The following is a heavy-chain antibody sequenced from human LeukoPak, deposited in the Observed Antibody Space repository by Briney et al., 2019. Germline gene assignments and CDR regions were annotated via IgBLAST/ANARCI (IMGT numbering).Heavy chain of an antibody. CDR2: IYSGGST. Sequence: GGSLRLSCAASGFTFSSYDMSWVRQAPGEGLECISVIYSGGSTYYADSVKGRFTISRDNSKNTLYLQMNSLRVEDTAVYYCARGYTYQSVDYWGQGTLVTVSS. D-gene: IGHD2-2*01. J-gene: IGHJ4*02. V-gene: IGHV3-66*01. CDR1: GFTFSSYD. CDR3: ARGYTYQSVDY.